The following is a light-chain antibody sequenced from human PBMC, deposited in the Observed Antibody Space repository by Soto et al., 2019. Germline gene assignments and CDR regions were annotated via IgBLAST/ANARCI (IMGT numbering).Light chain of an antibody. Sequence: DIVLTQSPGTLSLSPGERATLSCRDSRSVSSSHLAWYQQKPGQAPRLFIYGASSRATGIPDRFSGSGSGTDFTLTITRLQPEDFAVYYFQQYGSSLTFGVGTKVEIK. CDR1: RSVSSSH. CDR3: QQYGSSLT. V-gene: IGKV3-20*01. CDR2: GAS. J-gene: IGKJ4*01.